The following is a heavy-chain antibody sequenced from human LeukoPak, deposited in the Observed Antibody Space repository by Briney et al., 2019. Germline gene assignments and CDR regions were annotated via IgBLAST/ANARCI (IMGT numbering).Heavy chain of an antibody. CDR1: GFTFSTYW. V-gene: IGHV3-74*01. Sequence: GGSLRLSCAASGFTFSTYWMHWVRHAPGKGLVWVSRINSDGSSTSYADSVKGRFTISRDNAKNSLYLQMNSLRAEDTAVYYCARTPRVRGVISGLYYYYGMDVWGQGTTVTVSS. CDR2: INSDGSST. J-gene: IGHJ6*02. CDR3: ARTPRVRGVISGLYYYYGMDV. D-gene: IGHD3-10*01.